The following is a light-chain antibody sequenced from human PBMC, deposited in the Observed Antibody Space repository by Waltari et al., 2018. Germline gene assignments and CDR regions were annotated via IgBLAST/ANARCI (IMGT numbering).Light chain of an antibody. V-gene: IGKV1-6*01. Sequence: AIQMTQSPSSLSASVGDTVTITCQASQGIGNNLNWYQQKPGKAPKLLIYRASSLKSGIPSRFSGSGSATDFTLTINSLQPEDSATYYCQQRYNYPRTFGQGTKVEIK. CDR2: RAS. J-gene: IGKJ1*01. CDR1: QGIGNN. CDR3: QQRYNYPRT.